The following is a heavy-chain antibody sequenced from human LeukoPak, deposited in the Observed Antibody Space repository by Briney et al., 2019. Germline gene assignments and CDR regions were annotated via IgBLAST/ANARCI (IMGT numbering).Heavy chain of an antibody. CDR1: GFTFSSYS. Sequence: PGGSLRLSCAASGFTFSSYSMNWVRQAPGKGLEWVSYISSSSSTIYYADSVKGRFTISRDNAKNSLYLQMNSLRAEDTAVYYCARAARHPFGVVIIQRPNDAFDIWGQGTMVTVSS. V-gene: IGHV3-48*01. J-gene: IGHJ3*02. CDR3: ARAARHPFGVVIIQRPNDAFDI. D-gene: IGHD3-3*01. CDR2: ISSSSSTI.